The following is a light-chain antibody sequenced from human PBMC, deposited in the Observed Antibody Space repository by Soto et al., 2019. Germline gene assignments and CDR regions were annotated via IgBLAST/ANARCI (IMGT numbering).Light chain of an antibody. CDR3: QQYGSSLT. Sequence: EIVLTQTPGTLSVPRGRRDTLSRRASQSVSNNYLAWYQQKPGQAPRVLIYGASNRATGIQDRFSGSGSGTEFTLTIRRLEPEDFAVYYCQQYGSSLTCGGGTKVDIK. V-gene: IGKV3-20*01. J-gene: IGKJ4*01. CDR1: QSVSNNY. CDR2: GAS.